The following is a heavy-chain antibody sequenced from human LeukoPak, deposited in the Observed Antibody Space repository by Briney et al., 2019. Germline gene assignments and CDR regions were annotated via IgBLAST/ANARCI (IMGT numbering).Heavy chain of an antibody. CDR1: RFTFSNFA. CDR3: AKSGPYCSSTSCNYFDY. D-gene: IGHD2-2*01. V-gene: IGHV3-23*01. J-gene: IGHJ4*02. Sequence: PGGSLRLSFAASRFTFSNFAMSWVRQAPGKGLEWVSAISGSGGSTYYADSVKGRFTISRDNSKNALFLQMNSLRAEDTAVYYCAKSGPYCSSTSCNYFDYWGQGTLVTVSS. CDR2: ISGSGGST.